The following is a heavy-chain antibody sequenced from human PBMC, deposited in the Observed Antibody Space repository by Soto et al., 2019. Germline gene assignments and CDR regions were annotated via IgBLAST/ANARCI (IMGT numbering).Heavy chain of an antibody. D-gene: IGHD4-17*01. CDR1: GYTFTSYY. V-gene: IGHV1-46*01. CDR2: INPSGGST. Sequence: QVQLVQSGAEVKKPGASVKVSCKASGYTFTSYYMHWVRQAPGQGLEWMGIINPSGGSTSYAQKFQGRVTMTRDTSTSTVYMELSSLRSEDTAVYSCAREPYGDPIGYWGQGTLVTVSS. CDR3: AREPYGDPIGY. J-gene: IGHJ4*02.